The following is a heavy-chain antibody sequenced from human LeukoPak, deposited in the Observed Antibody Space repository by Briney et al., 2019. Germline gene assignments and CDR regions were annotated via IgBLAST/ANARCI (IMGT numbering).Heavy chain of an antibody. V-gene: IGHV3-23*01. CDR2: ISGSGGST. Sequence: GGSLRLSCAASGFTFSTYGMTWVRQAPGKGLEWVSAISGSGGSTYYTDSVKGRFTISRDNSKNTLYLQMNSLRAEDTALYYCAKTGGIAAAHWGQGTLVTVSS. D-gene: IGHD6-13*01. CDR1: GFTFSTYG. J-gene: IGHJ4*02. CDR3: AKTGGIAAAH.